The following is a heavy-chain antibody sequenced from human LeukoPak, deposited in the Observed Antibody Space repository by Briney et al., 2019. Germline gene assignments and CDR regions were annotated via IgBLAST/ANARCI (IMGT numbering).Heavy chain of an antibody. D-gene: IGHD6-19*01. J-gene: IGHJ4*02. CDR3: TTDSWQWLVLYY. V-gene: IGHV3-15*07. CDR1: GFTFSNAW. CDR2: IKSKTDGGTT. Sequence: KTGGSLRLSCAASGFTFSNAWMNWVRQAPGKGLEWVGRIKSKTDGGTTDYAAPVKGRFTISRDDSKNTLYLQMNSLKTEDTAVYYCTTDSWQWLVLYYWGQGTLVTVSS.